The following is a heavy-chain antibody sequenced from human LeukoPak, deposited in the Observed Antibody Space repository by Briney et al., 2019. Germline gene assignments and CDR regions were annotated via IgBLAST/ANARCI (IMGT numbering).Heavy chain of an antibody. Sequence: GASVKVSCKASGYTFISYGISWVRQAPGQGLEWMGWISAYNGHTNYAQNLQGRVTMTTDTSTSTAYMELRSLRSDDTAVYYCAREEADSGSYYVDYWGQGTLVTVSS. CDR1: GYTFISYG. D-gene: IGHD1-26*01. CDR2: ISAYNGHT. V-gene: IGHV1-18*01. CDR3: AREEADSGSYYVDY. J-gene: IGHJ4*02.